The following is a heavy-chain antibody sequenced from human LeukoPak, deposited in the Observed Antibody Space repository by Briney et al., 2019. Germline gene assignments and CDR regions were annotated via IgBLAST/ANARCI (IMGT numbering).Heavy chain of an antibody. V-gene: IGHV3-21*01. Sequence: PGGSLRLSCAASGFTFSSYSVNWVRQAPGKGLEWVSSISSSSSYIYYADSVKGRFTISRDNAKNSLYLQMNSLRAEDTAVYYCARDPRGSGWFDYWGQGTLVTVSS. CDR2: ISSSSSYI. J-gene: IGHJ4*02. D-gene: IGHD6-19*01. CDR3: ARDPRGSGWFDY. CDR1: GFTFSSYS.